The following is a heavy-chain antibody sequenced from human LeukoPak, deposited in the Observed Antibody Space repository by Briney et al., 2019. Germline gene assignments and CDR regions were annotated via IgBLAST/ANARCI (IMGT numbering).Heavy chain of an antibody. CDR3: GRQSGEFTPFEF. CDR2: IHYSAST. J-gene: IGHJ4*02. Sequence: SETLSLTCSVSGGSIGRSSNYWGRIRQPPGKGLDWIGSIHYSASTFYNPSLKSRVTVSVDTSRTHFSLRLSSVTAADTAVYYCGRQSGEFTPFEFWGQGTPVTVSS. D-gene: IGHD2-15*01. CDR1: GGSIGRSSNY. V-gene: IGHV4-39*01.